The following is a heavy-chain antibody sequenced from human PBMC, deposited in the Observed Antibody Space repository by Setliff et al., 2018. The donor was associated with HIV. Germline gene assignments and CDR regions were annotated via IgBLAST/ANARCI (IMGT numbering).Heavy chain of an antibody. CDR3: ARDSVTIFGVVIPDAFDI. CDR1: GFTFSSYS. Sequence: SCAASGFTFSSYSMNWVRQAPGKGLEWVSYISSSSSTIYYADSVKGRFTISRDNAKNSLYLQMNSLRAEDTAVYYCARDSVTIFGVVIPDAFDIWGQGTMVTVSS. V-gene: IGHV3-48*01. D-gene: IGHD3-3*01. J-gene: IGHJ3*02. CDR2: ISSSSSTI.